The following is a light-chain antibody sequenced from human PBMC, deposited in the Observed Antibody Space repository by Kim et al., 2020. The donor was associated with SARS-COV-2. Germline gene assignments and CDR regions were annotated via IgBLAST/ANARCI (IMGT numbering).Light chain of an antibody. Sequence: DIQMTQSPSFVSASIGDTVTISCRASQSIGSSLAWYQQKPGTAPKLLISKASSLESGVPSRFSGSGSGTHFTLTISSLQPDDFGTYYCQQYTSYLYTFGQGTKLEI. CDR3: QQYTSYLYT. J-gene: IGKJ2*01. CDR1: QSIGSS. CDR2: KAS. V-gene: IGKV1-5*03.